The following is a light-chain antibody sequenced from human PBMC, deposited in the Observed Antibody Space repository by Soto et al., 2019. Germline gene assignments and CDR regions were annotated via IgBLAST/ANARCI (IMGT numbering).Light chain of an antibody. CDR1: QIISTY. Sequence: DIQMTQSPSSLSASVGDRVTISCRASQIISTYLNWYQQKPGTDPRLLISRASSVKSGVPPRFSGSGSGRDITLTISSLRPEDIATYFCQQSYTSPPWTFGQGTPLEVK. V-gene: IGKV1-39*01. CDR3: QQSYTSPPWT. J-gene: IGKJ1*01. CDR2: RAS.